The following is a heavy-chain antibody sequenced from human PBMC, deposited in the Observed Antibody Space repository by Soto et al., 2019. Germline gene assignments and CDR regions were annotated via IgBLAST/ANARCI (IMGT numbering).Heavy chain of an antibody. CDR3: ARIRAKDYEIDY. V-gene: IGHV3-7*03. D-gene: IGHD4-17*01. Sequence: GGSLRLSCAASGFTFGFYWMTWVRQAPGKGLEWVANIKRDGSEQYYVDSVKGRFTISRDNTKNSLFLRMHCLRAVDPAIYDCARIRAKDYEIDYWGQGTLVTVCS. J-gene: IGHJ4*02. CDR2: IKRDGSEQ. CDR1: GFTFGFYW.